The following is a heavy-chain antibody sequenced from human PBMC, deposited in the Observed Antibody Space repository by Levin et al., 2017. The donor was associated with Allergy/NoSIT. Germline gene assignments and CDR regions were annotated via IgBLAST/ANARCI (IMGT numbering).Heavy chain of an antibody. CDR3: ARHARFGVRYFDWAYFDY. D-gene: IGHD3-9*01. CDR1: GGTFSSYA. Sequence: ASVKVSCKASGGTFSSYAISWVRQAPGQGLEWMGRIIPILGIANYAQKFQGRVTITADKSTSTAYMELSSLRSEDTAVYYCARHARFGVRYFDWAYFDYWGQGTLVTVSS. V-gene: IGHV1-69*04. CDR2: IIPILGIA. J-gene: IGHJ4*02.